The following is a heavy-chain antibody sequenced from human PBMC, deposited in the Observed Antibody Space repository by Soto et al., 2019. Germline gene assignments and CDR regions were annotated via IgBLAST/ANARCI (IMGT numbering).Heavy chain of an antibody. D-gene: IGHD3-16*01. CDR2: IIPVFGTT. V-gene: IGHV1-69*13. CDR1: GGLFSSFA. Sequence: SVKVSCKDSGGLFSSFAISWARQAPGQGLEWMGGIIPVFGTTNYAQKFQGRVTITADESTNTAYMELSSLTSDDTAMYYCARGGGPYVWFNEFWGQGTQVTVSS. J-gene: IGHJ4*02. CDR3: ARGGGPYVWFNEF.